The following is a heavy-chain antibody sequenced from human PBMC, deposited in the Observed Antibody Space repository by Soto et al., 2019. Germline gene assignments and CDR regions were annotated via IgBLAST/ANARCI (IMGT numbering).Heavy chain of an antibody. D-gene: IGHD3-9*01. CDR2: ISAYNGNT. CDR3: AREGVYYDILTGSKPFVNMDY. J-gene: IGHJ4*02. CDR1: GYTFTSYG. Sequence: ASVKVSCKASGYTFTSYGISWVRQAPGQGLERMGWISAYNGNTNYAQKLQGRVTMTTDTSTSTAYMELRSLRSDDTAVYYCAREGVYYDILTGSKPFVNMDYWGQGTLVTVSS. V-gene: IGHV1-18*01.